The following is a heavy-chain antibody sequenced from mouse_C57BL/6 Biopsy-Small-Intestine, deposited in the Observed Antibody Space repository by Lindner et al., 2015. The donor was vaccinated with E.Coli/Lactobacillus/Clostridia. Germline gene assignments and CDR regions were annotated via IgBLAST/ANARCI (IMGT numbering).Heavy chain of an antibody. CDR1: GSTFSDYG. D-gene: IGHD1-1*02. CDR2: ISSGSNTI. J-gene: IGHJ2*01. V-gene: IGHV5-17*01. CDR3: ARGNYGGDYFDY. Sequence: VQLQESGGGLVKPGGSLKLSCAASGSTFSDYGMHWVRQAPEKGLQWVAHISSGSNTIFYADTVKGRFTISRDNAKRTLFLQMTSLRSEDTAMYYCARGNYGGDYFDYWGQGTTLTVSS.